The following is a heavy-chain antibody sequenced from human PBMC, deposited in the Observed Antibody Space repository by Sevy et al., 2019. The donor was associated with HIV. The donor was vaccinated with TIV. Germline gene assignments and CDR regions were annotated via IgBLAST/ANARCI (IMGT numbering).Heavy chain of an antibody. V-gene: IGHV4-59*11. D-gene: IGHD3-22*01. Sequence: SETLSLTCAISGGSISGHYWGWIWQPPGKGLEWIAYIYDSGSSNYNPSLSGRVTISVDTSKNQFSLGLSSVTVADTAVYYCARGGALTYYDTTGFQNYFDSWGPGTLVTVSS. CDR3: ARGGALTYYDTTGFQNYFDS. CDR2: IYDSGSS. J-gene: IGHJ4*02. CDR1: GGSISGHY.